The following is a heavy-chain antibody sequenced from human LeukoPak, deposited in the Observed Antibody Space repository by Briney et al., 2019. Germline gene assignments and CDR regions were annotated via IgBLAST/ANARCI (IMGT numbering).Heavy chain of an antibody. V-gene: IGHV3-30-3*01. J-gene: IGHJ1*01. CDR1: GFTFSSYT. Sequence: GRSLRLSCAASGFTFSSYTMHWVRQAPGKGLEWVALISLDGSYKFYADSVKGRFTISRDNSKSTLYLQMSSLRHEDTAVYYCARDYGSLAFHHWGQGTLVTVPS. CDR2: ISLDGSYK. CDR3: ARDYGSLAFHH. D-gene: IGHD1-26*01.